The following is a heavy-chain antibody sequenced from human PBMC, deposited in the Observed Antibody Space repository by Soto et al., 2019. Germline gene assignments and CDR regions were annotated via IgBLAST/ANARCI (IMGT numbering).Heavy chain of an antibody. D-gene: IGHD6-19*01. Sequence: QVQLVQSGAEVKKPGASVKVSCKASGYTFINYYMHWVRQAPGQGLEWMGIINPNGGSTTYAQKFQGRVTCTRDTSTNTVNMELSSLRSEDTAVYYCAREKWLVRRNDPFDIWGQGTMVTVSS. CDR3: AREKWLVRRNDPFDI. CDR2: INPNGGST. V-gene: IGHV1-46*01. J-gene: IGHJ3*02. CDR1: GYTFINYY.